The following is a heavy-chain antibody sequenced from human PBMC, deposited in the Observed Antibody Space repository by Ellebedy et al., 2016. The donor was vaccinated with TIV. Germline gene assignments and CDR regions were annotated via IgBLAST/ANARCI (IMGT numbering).Heavy chain of an antibody. V-gene: IGHV1-18*04. CDR3: ARVGWGYSGGEDN. CDR2: ISVYNGNT. D-gene: IGHD5-12*01. CDR1: GFTFTSFG. J-gene: IGHJ4*02. Sequence: ASVKVSCKASGFTFTSFGISWVRQAPGQGLEWMGWISVYNGNTNYAQNLQGRVTMTNDTSARTAYMELRSLRYDDTAVYYCARVGWGYSGGEDNWGQGTLVTGSS.